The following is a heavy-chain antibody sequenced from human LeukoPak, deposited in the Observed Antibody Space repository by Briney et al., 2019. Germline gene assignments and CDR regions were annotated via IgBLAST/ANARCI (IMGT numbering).Heavy chain of an antibody. J-gene: IGHJ4*02. Sequence: SETLSLTCTVSGDSISSSSYYWGWIRQLPGKGLEWIGSIYYSGTTYYNPSLKSRVTISVVTSKNQFSLNLSSVTAADTAVYYCARHSSSWYHFDYWGQGTLVTVSS. CDR1: GDSISSSSYY. CDR2: IYYSGTT. V-gene: IGHV4-39*01. D-gene: IGHD6-13*01. CDR3: ARHSSSWYHFDY.